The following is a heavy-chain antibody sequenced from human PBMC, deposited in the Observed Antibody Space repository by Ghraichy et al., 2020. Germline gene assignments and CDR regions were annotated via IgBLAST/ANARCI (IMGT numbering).Heavy chain of an antibody. CDR2: IYWDDDK. CDR3: ARRTPQRFNGAFDY. Sequence: SGPTLVKPTQTLTLTCSFSGFSLSVSEMAVGWVRQPPGKALEFLTLIYWDDDKLYSSSLRSRLSISKDNSENQVVLRMTNMGPADTATYYCARRTPQRFNGAFDYWGQGSLVIVSS. V-gene: IGHV2-5*02. J-gene: IGHJ4*02. D-gene: IGHD5-24*01. CDR1: GFSLSVSEMA.